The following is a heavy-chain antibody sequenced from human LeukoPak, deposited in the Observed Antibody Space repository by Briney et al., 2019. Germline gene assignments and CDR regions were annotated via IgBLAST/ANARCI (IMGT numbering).Heavy chain of an antibody. CDR1: GFTFSSYG. CDR3: AKIEDIVATIESFDY. V-gene: IGHV3-30*18. CDR2: ISYDGSNK. Sequence: GGSLRLSCAASGFTFSSYGMHWVRQAPGKGLEWVAVISYDGSNKYDADSVKGRFTISRDNSKNTLYLQMNSLRAEDTAVYYCAKIEDIVATIESFDYWGQGTLVTVSS. J-gene: IGHJ4*02. D-gene: IGHD5-12*01.